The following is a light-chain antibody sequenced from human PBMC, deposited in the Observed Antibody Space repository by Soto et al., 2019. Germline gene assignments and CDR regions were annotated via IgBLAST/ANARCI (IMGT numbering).Light chain of an antibody. V-gene: IGLV2-11*01. CDR3: CSYAGSYTYWV. Sequence: QSVLTQPRSVSGSPGQSVTISCTGTSSDVGGYNYVSWYQQHPGKAPKVMIYDVSKRPSGVPDCFSGSKSGNTASLTIFGLQAEDEADYSCCSYAGSYTYWVFGGGTKLTVL. J-gene: IGLJ3*02. CDR2: DVS. CDR1: SSDVGGYNY.